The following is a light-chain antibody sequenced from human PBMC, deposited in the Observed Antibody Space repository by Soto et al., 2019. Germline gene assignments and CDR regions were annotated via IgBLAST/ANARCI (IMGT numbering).Light chain of an antibody. V-gene: IGLV3-27*01. J-gene: IGLJ2*01. CDR1: VLAKKY. CDR2: NDS. CDR3: YSAAGIDLVV. Sequence: SYELTQPSSVSVSPGQTARITCSGDVLAKKYARWFQQKPGQALVLLIYNDSERPSGIPERFSGSGSGTTVTLTISGAQVEDEADYYCYSAAGIDLVVFGGGTKVTVL.